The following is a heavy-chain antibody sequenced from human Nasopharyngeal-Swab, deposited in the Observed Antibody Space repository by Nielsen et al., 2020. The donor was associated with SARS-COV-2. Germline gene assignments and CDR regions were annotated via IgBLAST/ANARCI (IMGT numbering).Heavy chain of an antibody. CDR2: IYHSGST. D-gene: IGHD1-1*01. V-gene: IGHV4-38-2*01. J-gene: IGHJ2*01. CDR1: GYSISSGYY. CDR3: AKTSNLGYFDL. Sequence: SETLSLTCAVSGYSISSGYYWGWIRQPPGKGLEWIGSIYHSGSTYYNPSLKSRVTISVDTSKNQFSLKLSSVTAADTAVYYCAKTSNLGYFDLWGRGTLVTVSS.